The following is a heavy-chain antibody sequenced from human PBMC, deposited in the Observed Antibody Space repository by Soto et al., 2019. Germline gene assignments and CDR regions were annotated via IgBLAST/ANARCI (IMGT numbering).Heavy chain of an antibody. CDR2: ISNRGDT. J-gene: IGHJ3*02. Sequence: EVQLVESGGGLVQPGGSLRLSCTASGFIVSDTYVNWVRQAPGKGLEWVSVISNRGDTHYADSVRGRFSLSRDISDNTLHLQMNNLRVEDTAVYYSAREPRYSLGGSCSISGDAYDIWGQGTLVTVSS. CDR1: GFIVSDTY. V-gene: IGHV3-66*01. D-gene: IGHD2-15*01. CDR3: AREPRYSLGGSCSISGDAYDI.